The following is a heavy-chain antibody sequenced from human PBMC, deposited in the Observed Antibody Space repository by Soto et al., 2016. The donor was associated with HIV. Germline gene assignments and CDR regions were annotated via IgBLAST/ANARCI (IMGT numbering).Heavy chain of an antibody. V-gene: IGHV3-23*04. D-gene: IGHD3-3*01. J-gene: IGHJ6*02. CDR2: ISNNGRST. CDR1: GFTFNTYA. Sequence: EVQLVESGGGLVQPGGSLRLSCAASGFTFNTYAMNWVRQAPGKGLEWVSAISNNGRSTNYADSVRGRFTISRDNSKNTLYLQMNSLRAEDTAVYYCAKDKSGVVIIRDYYYYGMDVWGQGTTVTVSS. CDR3: AKDKSGVVIIRDYYYYGMDV.